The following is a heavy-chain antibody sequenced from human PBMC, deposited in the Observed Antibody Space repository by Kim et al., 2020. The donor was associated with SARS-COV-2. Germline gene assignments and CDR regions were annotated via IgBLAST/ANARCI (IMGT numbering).Heavy chain of an antibody. CDR3: AREVLEAHSTWFDP. CDR2: ISSSSSYI. Sequence: GGSLRLSCAASGFTFSSYSMNWVRQAPGKGLEWVSSISSSSSYIYYADSVKGRFTISRDNAKNSLYLQMNSLRAEDTAVYYCAREVLEAHSTWFDPWGQGTLVTVSS. J-gene: IGHJ5*02. D-gene: IGHD2-2*01. V-gene: IGHV3-21*01. CDR1: GFTFSSYS.